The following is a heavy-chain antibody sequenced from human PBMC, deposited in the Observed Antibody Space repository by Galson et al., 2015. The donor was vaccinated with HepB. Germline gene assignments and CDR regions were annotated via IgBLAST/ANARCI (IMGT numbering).Heavy chain of an antibody. CDR1: GFTFSSYA. V-gene: IGHV3-30*04. Sequence: SLRLSCAASGFTFSSYAMHWVRQAPGKGLEWVAVISYDGSNKYYADSVKGRFTISRDNSKNTLYLQMNSLRAEDTAVYYCARDLGYGDLLGYFDYWGQGTLVTVSS. J-gene: IGHJ4*02. D-gene: IGHD4-17*01. CDR2: ISYDGSNK. CDR3: ARDLGYGDLLGYFDY.